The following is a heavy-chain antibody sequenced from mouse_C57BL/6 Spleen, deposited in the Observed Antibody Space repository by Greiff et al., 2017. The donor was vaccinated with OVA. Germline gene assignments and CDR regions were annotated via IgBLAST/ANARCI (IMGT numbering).Heavy chain of an antibody. D-gene: IGHD2-1*01. CDR2: ISDGGSYT. CDR3: ARERGVTHYFDY. V-gene: IGHV5-4*01. CDR1: GFTFSSYA. Sequence: EVKLMESGGGLVKPGGSLKLSCAASGFTFSSYAMSWVRQTPEKRLEWVATISDGGSYTYYPDNVKGRFTISRDNAKNNLYLQMSHLKSEDTAMYYCARERGVTHYFDYWGQGTTLTVSS. J-gene: IGHJ2*01.